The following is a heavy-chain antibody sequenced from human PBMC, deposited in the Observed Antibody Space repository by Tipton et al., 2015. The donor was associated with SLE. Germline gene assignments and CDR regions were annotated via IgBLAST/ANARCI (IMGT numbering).Heavy chain of an antibody. CDR2: INHSGTT. CDR3: ARGLLTTVVTPKGAFDI. V-gene: IGHV4-34*01. J-gene: IGHJ3*02. CDR1: GGSFSGYY. Sequence: TLSLTCAVYGGSFSGYYWSWIRQTPGKGLEWIGEINHSGTTKYNPSLKSRVTISEDMSKNQFSLKLSSVTAADTAVYYCARGLLTTVVTPKGAFDIWGQGTMITVSS. D-gene: IGHD4-23*01.